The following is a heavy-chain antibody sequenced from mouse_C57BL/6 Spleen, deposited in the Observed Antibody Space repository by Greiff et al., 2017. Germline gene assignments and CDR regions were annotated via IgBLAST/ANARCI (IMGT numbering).Heavy chain of an antibody. CDR2: INPYNGGT. CDR3: ARGYYGSSYDWFAY. V-gene: IGHV1-19*01. D-gene: IGHD1-1*01. Sequence: EVQLQQSGPVLVKPGASVKMSCKASGYTFTDYYMNWVKQSHGKSLEWIGVINPYNGGTSYNQKFKGKATLTVDKSSSTAYMELNSLTSEDSEVYYCARGYYGSSYDWFAYWGQGTLVTVSA. J-gene: IGHJ3*01. CDR1: GYTFTDYY.